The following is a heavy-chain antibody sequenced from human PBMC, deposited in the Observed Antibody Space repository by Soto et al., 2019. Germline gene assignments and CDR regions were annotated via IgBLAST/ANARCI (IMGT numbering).Heavy chain of an antibody. CDR2: INAGNGNT. V-gene: IGHV1-3*01. D-gene: IGHD2-2*02. CDR3: ARGVGLYSNYDY. J-gene: IGHJ4*02. Sequence: QVQLVQSGAEVKKPGASVKVSCKASGYTFTSYAMHWVRQAAGQRLEWMGWINAGNGNTKYSQKFQGSVTITRDTSASTAYMELSSLRSEDTAVYYCARGVGLYSNYDYWGQGTLVTVSS. CDR1: GYTFTSYA.